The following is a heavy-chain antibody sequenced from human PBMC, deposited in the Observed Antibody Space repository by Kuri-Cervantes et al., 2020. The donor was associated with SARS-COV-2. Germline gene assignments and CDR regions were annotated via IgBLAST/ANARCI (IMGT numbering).Heavy chain of an antibody. J-gene: IGHJ3*02. V-gene: IGHV4-39*01. Sequence: SETLSLTCTVSGGSISSSSYYWGWIRQPPGKGLEWIGSIYYSGSTYYNPSLKSRVTISVDTSKNQFSLKLSSVTAADTAVYYCARVSALRFLERVNAFDIWGQGTMVTVSS. CDR3: ARVSALRFLERVNAFDI. CDR1: GGSISSSSYY. D-gene: IGHD3-3*01. CDR2: IYYSGST.